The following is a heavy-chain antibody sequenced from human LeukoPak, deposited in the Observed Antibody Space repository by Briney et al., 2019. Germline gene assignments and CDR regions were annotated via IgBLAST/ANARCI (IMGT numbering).Heavy chain of an antibody. D-gene: IGHD5-24*01. CDR3: ANDLGDGYNPYYYYSGMDV. CDR2: ISYDGSVE. CDR1: GFTFSNYA. Sequence: GGSLRLSCAASGFTFSNYAMHWVRQAPGKGLEWVALISYDGSVEKNAASVKGRFTISRDNSKNTLYLQMNSLRTEDTAVYYCANDLGDGYNPYYYYSGMDVWGQGTTVTVSS. J-gene: IGHJ6*02. V-gene: IGHV3-30*18.